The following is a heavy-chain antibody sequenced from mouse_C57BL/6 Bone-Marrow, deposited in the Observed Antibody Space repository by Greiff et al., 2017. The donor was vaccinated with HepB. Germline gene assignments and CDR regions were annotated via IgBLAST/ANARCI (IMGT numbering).Heavy chain of an antibody. CDR3: TTIYYYGSRGYWYFDV. Sequence: VQLQQSGAELVRPGASVKLSCTASGFNIKDDYMHWVKQRPEQGLEWIGWIDPENGDTEYASTFQGKATITADTSSNTAYLQLSSLTSEDTAVYYCTTIYYYGSRGYWYFDVWGTGTTVTVSS. V-gene: IGHV14-4*01. CDR1: GFNIKDDY. J-gene: IGHJ1*03. CDR2: IDPENGDT. D-gene: IGHD1-1*01.